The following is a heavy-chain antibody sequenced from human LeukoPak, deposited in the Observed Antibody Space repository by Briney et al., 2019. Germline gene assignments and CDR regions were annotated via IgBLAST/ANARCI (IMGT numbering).Heavy chain of an antibody. CDR3: ARSKTAPGDAFDI. CDR1: GFTFSRYA. Sequence: GGSLRLSCTASGFTFSRYAMSWVRQAPGKGLQWVSDISGRGGRTDYAASVKGRFTISRDNSRNTVYLQMNSLRAEDTAVYYCARSKTAPGDAFDIWGQGTMVTVSS. V-gene: IGHV3-23*01. CDR2: ISGRGGRT. J-gene: IGHJ3*02.